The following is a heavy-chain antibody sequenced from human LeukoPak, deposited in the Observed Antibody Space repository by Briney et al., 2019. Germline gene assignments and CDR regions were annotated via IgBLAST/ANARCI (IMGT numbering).Heavy chain of an antibody. CDR1: GYAFTSYG. Sequence: GASVKVSCKASGYAFTSYGISWVRQAPGQGLEWMGWISAYNGNTNYAQKLQGRVTMTTDTSTSTAYMELRSLRSDDTAVYYCARDFHYYDSSPAYYWGQGTLVTVSS. CDR3: ARDFHYYDSSPAYY. D-gene: IGHD3-22*01. V-gene: IGHV1-18*01. CDR2: ISAYNGNT. J-gene: IGHJ4*02.